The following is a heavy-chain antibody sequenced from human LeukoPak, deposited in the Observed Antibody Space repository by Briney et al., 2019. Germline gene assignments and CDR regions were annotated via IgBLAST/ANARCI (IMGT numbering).Heavy chain of an antibody. Sequence: SETLSLTCTVSGGSISSYYWSWIRQPPGKGLEWSGYIYYSGSTNYNPSLKSRVTISVDTSKNQFSLKLSSVTAADTAVYYCARYAYSSGYYYLDYWGQGTLVTVSS. CDR3: ARYAYSSGYYYLDY. J-gene: IGHJ4*02. D-gene: IGHD3-22*01. CDR1: GGSISSYY. V-gene: IGHV4-59*01. CDR2: IYYSGST.